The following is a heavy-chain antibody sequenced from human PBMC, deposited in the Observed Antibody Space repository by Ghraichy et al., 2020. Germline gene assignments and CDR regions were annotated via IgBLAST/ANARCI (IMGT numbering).Heavy chain of an antibody. Sequence: GGSLRLSCAASGFTFSSYSMNWVRQAPGKGLEWVSYISSSSSTIYYADSVKGRFTISRDNAKNSLYLQMNSLRDEDTAVYYCARDREDIVVVPAADRYYYYYGMDVWGQGTTVTVSS. CDR3: ARDREDIVVVPAADRYYYYYGMDV. V-gene: IGHV3-48*02. D-gene: IGHD2-2*01. J-gene: IGHJ6*02. CDR2: ISSSSSTI. CDR1: GFTFSSYS.